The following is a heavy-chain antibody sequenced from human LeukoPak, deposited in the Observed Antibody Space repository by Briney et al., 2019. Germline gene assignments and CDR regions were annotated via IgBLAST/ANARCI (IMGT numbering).Heavy chain of an antibody. CDR3: ARGLPYCGGDCYSR. CDR1: GGSIGSGGYY. CDR2: IYYNGST. J-gene: IGHJ4*02. V-gene: IGHV4-31*03. Sequence: PSETLSLTCTVSGGSIGSGGYYWSWIRQHPGKGLEWIGYIYYNGSTYYNPSLKSRVTISVDTSKNQFSLKLSSVTAADTAVYYCARGLPYCGGDCYSRWGQGTLVSVSS. D-gene: IGHD2-21*02.